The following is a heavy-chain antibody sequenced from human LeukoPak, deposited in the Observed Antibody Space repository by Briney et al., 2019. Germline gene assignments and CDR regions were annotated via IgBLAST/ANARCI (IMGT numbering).Heavy chain of an antibody. D-gene: IGHD6-19*01. J-gene: IGHJ4*02. CDR2: ISSSSSYI. Sequence: GGSLRLSCAASGFTSSSYSMNWVRQASGKGLEWVSSISSSSSYIYYADSVKGRFTISRDNAKNSLYLQMNSLRAEDTAVYYCARGSRAIAVAVDYWGQGTLVTVSS. CDR1: GFTSSSYS. V-gene: IGHV3-21*01. CDR3: ARGSRAIAVAVDY.